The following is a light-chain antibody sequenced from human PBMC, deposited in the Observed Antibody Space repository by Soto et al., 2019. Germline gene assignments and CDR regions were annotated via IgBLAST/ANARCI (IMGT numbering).Light chain of an antibody. Sequence: IRMTPSPSTLSPSIRDRFTITCRASQRISSHLDWYQQKPGKAPKLLIFVASSLQSGVPSRFSGSRSGPEFSLTISSLQPDDFATYYCQQSYSSSPTFGQGTKVDIK. J-gene: IGKJ1*01. V-gene: IGKV1-39*01. CDR3: QQSYSSSPT. CDR2: VAS. CDR1: QRISSH.